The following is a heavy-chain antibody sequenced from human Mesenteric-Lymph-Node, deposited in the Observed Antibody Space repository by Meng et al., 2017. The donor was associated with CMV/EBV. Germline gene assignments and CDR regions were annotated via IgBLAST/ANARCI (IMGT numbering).Heavy chain of an antibody. D-gene: IGHD1-26*01. CDR3: ARDGTSSGSLLN. V-gene: IGHV3-7*01. CDR2: INLDGSEK. Sequence: ETLSLTCAASGFTFGTYWMHWVRQAPGKGLEWVANINLDGSEKYSVDSVKGRFTISRDNAKSSLYLQMNSLRAEDTAVYYCARDGTSSGSLLNWGQGTLVTVSS. CDR1: GFTFGTYW. J-gene: IGHJ4*02.